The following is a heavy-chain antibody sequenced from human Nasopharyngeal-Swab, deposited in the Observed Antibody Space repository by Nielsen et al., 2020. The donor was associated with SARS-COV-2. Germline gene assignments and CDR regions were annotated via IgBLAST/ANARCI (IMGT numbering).Heavy chain of an antibody. D-gene: IGHD3-3*01. J-gene: IGHJ6*02. CDR3: AVEIITIFGVVQPNYGMDV. CDR1: GYTFTSYY. CDR2: INPSGGST. V-gene: IGHV1-46*01. Sequence: ASVKASCKASGYTFTSYYMHWVRQAPGQGLEWMGIINPSGGSTSYAQKFQGRVTMTRDTSTSTVYMELSSLRSEDTAVYYCAVEIITIFGVVQPNYGMDVWGQGTTVTVSS.